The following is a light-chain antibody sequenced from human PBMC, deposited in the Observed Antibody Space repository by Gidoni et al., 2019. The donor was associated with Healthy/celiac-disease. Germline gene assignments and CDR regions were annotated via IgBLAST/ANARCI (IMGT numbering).Light chain of an antibody. J-gene: IGKJ1*01. CDR2: LGS. CDR1: QSLLHSNGYNY. V-gene: IGKV2-28*01. Sequence: DIVMTQSPLSLPVTRGAPASISCRSSQSLLHSNGYNYLECYLQKPGQSPQLLIYLGSNRASGVPDRFSGSGSGTDFTLKISRVEAEDVGVYYCMQALQTPPWTFGQGTKVEIK. CDR3: MQALQTPPWT.